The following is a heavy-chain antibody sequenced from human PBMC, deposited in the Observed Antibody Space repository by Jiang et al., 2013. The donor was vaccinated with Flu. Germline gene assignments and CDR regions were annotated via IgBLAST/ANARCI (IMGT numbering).Heavy chain of an antibody. CDR2: IFPDDSDS. D-gene: IGHD6-19*01. J-gene: IGHJ3*01. Sequence: GLEWMGIIFPDDSDSKYSPSFEGQVTISADKSISTAYLQWSSLKASDTAIYYCARTLSSGWYGAAFDVWGQGTLVTVSA. CDR3: ARTLSSGWYGAAFDV. V-gene: IGHV5-51*01.